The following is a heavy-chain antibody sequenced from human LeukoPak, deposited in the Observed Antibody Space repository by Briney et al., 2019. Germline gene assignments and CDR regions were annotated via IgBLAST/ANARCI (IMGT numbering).Heavy chain of an antibody. V-gene: IGHV6-1*01. CDR3: AREQLWSGPNRFDS. CDR1: GDSVSSKSGA. J-gene: IGHJ5*01. Sequence: SQTLSLTCGISGDSVSSKSGAWNWIRQSPSRGLEWLRRTYYTSKWYNEYAVSMKSRITINPDTSKNQLSLHLNSVTPEDTAVYYCAREQLWSGPNRFDSWGQGTLVTVSS. D-gene: IGHD3-10*02. CDR2: TYYTSKWYN.